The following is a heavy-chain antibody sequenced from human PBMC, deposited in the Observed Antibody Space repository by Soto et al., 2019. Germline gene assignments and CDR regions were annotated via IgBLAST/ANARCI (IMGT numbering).Heavy chain of an antibody. J-gene: IGHJ5*02. CDR2: IYYSGST. D-gene: IGHD5-12*01. CDR3: AREEGGGYDHRWFDP. V-gene: IGHV4-31*03. CDR1: GGSISSGGYY. Sequence: QVQLQESGPGLVKPSQTLSLTCTVSGGSISSGGYYWSWIRQHPGKGLEWIGYIYYSGSTYYNPSLKSRVTTSVDTSKNQFSLKQSSVTAADTAVYYCAREEGGGYDHRWFDPWGQGTLVTVSS.